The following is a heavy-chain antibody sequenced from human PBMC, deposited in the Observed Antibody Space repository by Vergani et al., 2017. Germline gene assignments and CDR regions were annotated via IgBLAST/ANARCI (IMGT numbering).Heavy chain of an antibody. J-gene: IGHJ4*02. CDR2: IQFDGNNQ. CDR1: GFTLSNYD. CDR3: AKHFRGWGIDY. D-gene: IGHD3-16*01. Sequence: QVQLVESGGGVVKRGGSLRLSCATSGFTLSNYDMQWIRQGPGKGLEFVAFIQFDGNNQYYADSVKGRFTLSRDFSKNTLFLQMNSLRTDDTATYYCAKHFRGWGIDYWGQGTQVIVSS. V-gene: IGHV3-30*02.